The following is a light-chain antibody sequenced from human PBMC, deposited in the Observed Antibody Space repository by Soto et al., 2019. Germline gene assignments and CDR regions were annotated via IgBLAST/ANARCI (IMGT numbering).Light chain of an antibody. Sequence: QSALTQPASVSGSPGQSITISCTATSSDVGLYNYVSWYQQHPGKAPKLMIYEVSNRPSGVSNRFSGSKSGNTASLTISGLQAEYESDYYCSSYTSSSTLVFGGGTKLTVL. CDR2: EVS. CDR1: SSDVGLYNY. V-gene: IGLV2-14*01. CDR3: SSYTSSSTLV. J-gene: IGLJ3*02.